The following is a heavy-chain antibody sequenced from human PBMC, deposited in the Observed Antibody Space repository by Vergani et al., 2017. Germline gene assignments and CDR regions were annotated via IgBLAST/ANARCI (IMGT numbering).Heavy chain of an antibody. CDR3: ARESIAAGDAFDI. CDR2: IYSGGST. V-gene: IGHV3-66*02. D-gene: IGHD6-13*01. Sequence: EVQLVESGGGLVQPGGSLRLSCAASGFTVSSNYMSWVRQAPGKGLEWCSVIYSGGSTYYADSVKGRFTISRDNSKNTLYLQMNSLRAEDTAVYYCARESIAAGDAFDIWGQGTMVTVSS. J-gene: IGHJ3*02. CDR1: GFTVSSNY.